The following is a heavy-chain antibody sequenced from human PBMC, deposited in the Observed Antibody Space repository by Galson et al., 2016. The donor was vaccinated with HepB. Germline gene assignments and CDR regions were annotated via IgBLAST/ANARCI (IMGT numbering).Heavy chain of an antibody. V-gene: IGHV3-33*01. CDR3: VRDVGRMVEGNGMDV. CDR1: GFTFSSYG. D-gene: IGHD2-15*01. J-gene: IGHJ6*02. Sequence: SLRLSCAASGFTFSSYGIHWVRQAPGKGLEWVAVIWYDGSDKYYADSVKGRFTISRDSSKNTLNLQMNSLRAEDTAVYYCVRDVGRMVEGNGMDVWGQGTTVTVSS. CDR2: IWYDGSDK.